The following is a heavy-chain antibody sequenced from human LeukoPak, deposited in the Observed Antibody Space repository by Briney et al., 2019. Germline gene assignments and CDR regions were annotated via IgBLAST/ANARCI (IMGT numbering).Heavy chain of an antibody. CDR3: ARGDGAARGYYYYYMDV. V-gene: IGHV3-74*01. D-gene: IGHD6-6*01. J-gene: IGHJ6*03. CDR2: INTDGSST. CDR1: GFTFSSYW. Sequence: GGSLRLSCAASGFTFSSYWMHWVRQAPGKGLVWVSRINTDGSSTSYADSVKGRFTISRDNAKNTLYLQMNSLRAEDTAVYYCARGDGAARGYYYYYMDVWGKGTTVTVSS.